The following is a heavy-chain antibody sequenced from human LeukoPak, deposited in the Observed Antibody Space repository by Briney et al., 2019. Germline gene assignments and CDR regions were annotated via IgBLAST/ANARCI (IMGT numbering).Heavy chain of an antibody. Sequence: PGRSLRLSCAASGFTFSSYAMHWVRQAPGKGLEWVAVISYDGSNKYYADSVKGRFTISRDNSKNTLYLQMNSLRAEDTAVYYCARDQYYDILTGYQTPLFDYWGQGTLVTVSS. D-gene: IGHD3-9*01. CDR1: GFTFSSYA. J-gene: IGHJ4*02. CDR2: ISYDGSNK. CDR3: ARDQYYDILTGYQTPLFDY. V-gene: IGHV3-30-3*01.